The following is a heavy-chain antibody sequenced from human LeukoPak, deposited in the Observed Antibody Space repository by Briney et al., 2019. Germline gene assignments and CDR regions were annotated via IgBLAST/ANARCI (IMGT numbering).Heavy chain of an antibody. V-gene: IGHV1-2*02. Sequence: ASVKASCKASRYTFTGYYMHWVRQAPGQGLEWMGWINPNSGGTNYAQKFQGRVTMTRDTSISTAYMELSRLRSDDTAVYYCARGSPRYDILTGPFDYWGQGTLVTVSS. CDR1: RYTFTGYY. CDR3: ARGSPRYDILTGPFDY. CDR2: INPNSGGT. J-gene: IGHJ4*02. D-gene: IGHD3-9*01.